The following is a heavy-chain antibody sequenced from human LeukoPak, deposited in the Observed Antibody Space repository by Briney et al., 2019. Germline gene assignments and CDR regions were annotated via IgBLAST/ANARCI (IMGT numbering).Heavy chain of an antibody. V-gene: IGHV3-48*01. CDR1: GFTVSSNY. CDR3: ARDRLVGGMDV. D-gene: IGHD3-22*01. J-gene: IGHJ6*02. Sequence: GGSLRLSCAASGFTVSSNYMSWVRQAPGKGLEWVSGISWNSGSIDYADSVKGRFTISRENAKNSLYLQMNSLRAGDTAVYYCARDRLVGGMDVWGQGTTVTVSS. CDR2: ISWNSGSI.